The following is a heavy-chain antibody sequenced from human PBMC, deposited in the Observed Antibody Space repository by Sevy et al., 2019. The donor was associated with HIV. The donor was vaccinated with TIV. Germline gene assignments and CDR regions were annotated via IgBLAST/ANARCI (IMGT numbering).Heavy chain of an antibody. V-gene: IGHV3-23*01. J-gene: IGHJ4*02. D-gene: IGHD6-19*01. CDR1: GFTFSSYA. CDR2: ISGSGGST. CDR3: AKDRLGSGWYWVY. Sequence: GGSLRLSCAASGFTFSSYAMSWVRQAPGKGLEWVSAISGSGGSTYYTDSVKGRFTISRDNSKNTLYLQMNSLRAEDTAVYYCAKDRLGSGWYWVYWGQGTLVTVSS.